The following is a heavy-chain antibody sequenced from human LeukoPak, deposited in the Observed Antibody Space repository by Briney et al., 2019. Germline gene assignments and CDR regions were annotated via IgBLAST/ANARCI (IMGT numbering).Heavy chain of an antibody. Sequence: GGSLRLSCAASGFTFSSYGMSWVRQAPGKGLEWVSVISGSGVSTYYADSVKGRFTISRDNSKNTLYLQMNSLRAEDTAVYYCAKLLLRAFDIWGQGTMVTVTS. CDR1: GFTFSSYG. CDR3: AKLLLRAFDI. J-gene: IGHJ3*02. CDR2: ISGSGVST. V-gene: IGHV3-23*01. D-gene: IGHD2/OR15-2a*01.